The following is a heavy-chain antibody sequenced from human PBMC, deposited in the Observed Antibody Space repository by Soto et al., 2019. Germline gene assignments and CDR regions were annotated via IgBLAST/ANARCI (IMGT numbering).Heavy chain of an antibody. V-gene: IGHV3-21*06. Sequence: EVQLVESGGGLVKPGGSLRLSCVVSGFTFSSYSMNWVRQAPGKGLEWVSSISSSSIYTYYADSVKGRFTISRDNAKNSVYLQIKSLRAEDTAVYYCARDFKESQYYYYCMDVWGKGTTVSVSS. CDR2: ISSSSIYT. J-gene: IGHJ6*03. D-gene: IGHD3-10*01. CDR3: ARDFKESQYYYYCMDV. CDR1: GFTFSSYS.